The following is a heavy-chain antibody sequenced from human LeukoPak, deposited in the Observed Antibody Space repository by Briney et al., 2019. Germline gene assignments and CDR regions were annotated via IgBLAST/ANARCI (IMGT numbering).Heavy chain of an antibody. D-gene: IGHD4-23*01. CDR1: GFTFSSYW. CDR2: INTDGSSR. J-gene: IGHJ3*02. CDR3: VSHVYGGSPFDI. Sequence: GGSLRLSCAASGFTFSSYWMHWVRQVPGEGLVWVSRINTDGSSRSYADSVKGRFTISRDNAENTLYLQMNSLRAEDTAVYHCVSHVYGGSPFDIWGQGTMVTVSS. V-gene: IGHV3-74*01.